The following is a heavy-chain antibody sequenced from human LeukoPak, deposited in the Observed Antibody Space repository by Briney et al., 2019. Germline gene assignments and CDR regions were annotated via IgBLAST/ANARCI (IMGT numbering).Heavy chain of an antibody. V-gene: IGHV3-53*01. D-gene: IGHD3-10*01. CDR2: IYTGTTT. J-gene: IGHJ4*02. CDR1: GLSVSRNY. Sequence: GGSLRLSCAASGLSVSRNYTSWVRQAPGKGLEWVSFIYTGTTTFYADSVKGRFTISRDNSRNTVYLELNSLRVDDTAVYYCARDRGHFDYWGPGTLVTVS. CDR3: ARDRGHFDY.